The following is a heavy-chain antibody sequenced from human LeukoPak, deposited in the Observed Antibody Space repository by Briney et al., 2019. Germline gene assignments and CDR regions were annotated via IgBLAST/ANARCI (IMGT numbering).Heavy chain of an antibody. CDR1: GGSIRSYF. Sequence: SETLSLTCTVSGGSIRSYFWSWLRQPPGKGREWIGHIWDTEITDYNPSPKSRVTISLDTSKNHFSLKLRSVTAADTALYFCARGLVLATDDAFDIWGQGTLVTVSS. J-gene: IGHJ3*02. CDR3: ARGLVLATDDAFDI. V-gene: IGHV4-59*01. D-gene: IGHD5-12*01. CDR2: IWDTEIT.